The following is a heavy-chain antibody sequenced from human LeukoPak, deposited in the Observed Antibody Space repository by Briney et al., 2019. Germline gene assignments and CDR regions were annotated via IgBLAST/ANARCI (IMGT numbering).Heavy chain of an antibody. Sequence: SETLSLTCTVSGGSISSGSYYWSWIRQPAGEGLEWIGRIYTSGSTNYNPSLKSRVTISVDTSKNQFSLRLSSVTAADTAVYYCVRGDYYDSSEHFQHWGQGTLVTVSS. J-gene: IGHJ1*01. CDR2: IYTSGST. CDR1: GGSISSGSYY. CDR3: VRGDYYDSSEHFQH. D-gene: IGHD3-22*01. V-gene: IGHV4-61*02.